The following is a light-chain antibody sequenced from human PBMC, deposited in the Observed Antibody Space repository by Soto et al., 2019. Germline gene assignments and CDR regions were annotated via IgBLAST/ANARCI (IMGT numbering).Light chain of an antibody. J-gene: IGLJ2*01. CDR3: SLYTSSSTVA. V-gene: IGLV2-8*01. CDR1: NTDVGGYNY. Sequence: QSALTQPPSASGSPGQSVTISCTGSNTDVGGYNYVSWYQQHPGKAPKVMIYEVTKRPSGVPARFSGSRSGNTASLTVSGLQAEDEADYYCSLYTSSSTVAFGGGTKLTVL. CDR2: EVT.